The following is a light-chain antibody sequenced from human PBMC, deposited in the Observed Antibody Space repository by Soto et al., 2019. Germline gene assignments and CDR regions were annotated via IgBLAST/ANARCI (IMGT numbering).Light chain of an antibody. CDR1: SSDVGSYNR. Sequence: QSVLTQPPSVSGSPGQSVAISCTGTSSDVGSYNRVSWYQQPPGAAPKLMIYEVSNRPSGVPDRFSGSKSGNTASLTISGLQAEDEADYYCNSYTGSRTYVFGTGTKVTVL. CDR3: NSYTGSRTYV. V-gene: IGLV2-18*02. CDR2: EVS. J-gene: IGLJ1*01.